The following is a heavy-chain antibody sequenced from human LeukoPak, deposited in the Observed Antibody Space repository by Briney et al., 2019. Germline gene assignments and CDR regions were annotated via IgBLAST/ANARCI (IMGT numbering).Heavy chain of an antibody. CDR1: GGTFSSYA. Sequence: SVKVSCKASGGTFSSYAISWVRQAPGQGLEWMGGIIPIFGTANYAQKFQGRVTITADESTSTAYMELSSLRSEDTAVYYCARALRLGYCSSTSCYASLYWGQGTLVTVSS. V-gene: IGHV1-69*13. CDR3: ARALRLGYCSSTSCYASLY. D-gene: IGHD2-2*01. CDR2: IIPIFGTA. J-gene: IGHJ4*02.